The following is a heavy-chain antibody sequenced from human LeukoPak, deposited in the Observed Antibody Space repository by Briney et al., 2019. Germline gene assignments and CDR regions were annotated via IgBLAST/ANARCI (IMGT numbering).Heavy chain of an antibody. D-gene: IGHD6-19*01. V-gene: IGHV3-23*01. CDR2: ISGSGGST. J-gene: IGHJ4*02. CDR3: AKVPSIAVAGTGFDY. Sequence: GGSLRLSCVASGFTFSKNWMHWVRQAPGKGLEWVSAISGSGGSTYYADSVKGRFTISRDNSKNTLYLQMNSLRAEDTAVYYCAKVPSIAVAGTGFDYWGQGTLVTVSS. CDR1: GFTFSKNW.